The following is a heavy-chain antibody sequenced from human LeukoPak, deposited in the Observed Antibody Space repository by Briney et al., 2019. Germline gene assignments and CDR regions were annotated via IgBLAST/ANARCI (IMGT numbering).Heavy chain of an antibody. CDR3: VRGTVGVGAFDI. CDR2: ISTAGDT. D-gene: IGHD1-1*01. Sequence: GGSLRLSCAASGFSFSGYDMPWVRQVTGKGLDWVSAISTAGDTYYPGSVKGRFTISRENAKNSLYLQMNSLRAGDTAVYYCVRGTVGVGAFDIWGQGTMVTVS. CDR1: GFSFSGYD. J-gene: IGHJ3*02. V-gene: IGHV3-13*01.